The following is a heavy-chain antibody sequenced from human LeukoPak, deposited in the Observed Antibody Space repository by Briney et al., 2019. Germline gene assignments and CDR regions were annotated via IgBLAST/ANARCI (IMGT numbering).Heavy chain of an antibody. CDR3: ARDRLYRGYIYGFDY. J-gene: IGHJ4*02. D-gene: IGHD5-18*01. Sequence: SETLSLTCTVSGGSVSSGSYYWSWIRQPPGKGLEWIGYIYYSGSTNYNPSLKSRVTISVDTSKNQFSLKLSSVTAADTAVYYCARDRLYRGYIYGFDYWGQGTLVTVSS. CDR1: GGSVSSGSYY. V-gene: IGHV4-61*01. CDR2: IYYSGST.